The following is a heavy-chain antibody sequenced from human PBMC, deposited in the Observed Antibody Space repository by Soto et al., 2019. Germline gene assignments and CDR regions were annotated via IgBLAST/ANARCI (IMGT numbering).Heavy chain of an antibody. CDR3: IYYYDSSTYFHVDY. V-gene: IGHV3-15*01. J-gene: IGHJ4*02. CDR1: GFTFSSAW. CDR2: IKSKTDGGTT. D-gene: IGHD3-22*01. Sequence: GGSLRLSCAASGFTFSSAWIHWVRQAPGKGLEWVGRIKSKTDGGTTDHAAPVKGRFTISRDDSKNTVYLQMNSLKSEDSAVYYCIYYYDSSTYFHVDYWGQGTLVTVSS.